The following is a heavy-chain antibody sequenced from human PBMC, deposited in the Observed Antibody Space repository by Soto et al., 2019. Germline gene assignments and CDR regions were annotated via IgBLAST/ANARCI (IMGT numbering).Heavy chain of an antibody. CDR3: AKSFCSRPVCYTGFDP. CDR1: GGTISNIGGH. V-gene: IGHV4-39*01. Sequence: EMLGLSWSVAGGTISNIGGHWVWKSQPPGKGLEWIANIYDSGNTYNSPTLKSRVTISVDTSKNQFSLKLTSVTAADTAIYYCAKSFCSRPVCYTGFDPRGHGTPV. D-gene: IGHD2-2*01. CDR2: IYDSGNT. J-gene: IGHJ5*02.